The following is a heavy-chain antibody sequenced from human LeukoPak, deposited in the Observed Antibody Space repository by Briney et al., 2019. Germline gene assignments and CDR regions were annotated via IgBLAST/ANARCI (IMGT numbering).Heavy chain of an antibody. V-gene: IGHV3-23*01. J-gene: IGHJ6*03. CDR1: GFTFSSYG. Sequence: PGGSLRLSCAASGFTFSSYGMSWVRQAPGKGLEWVSGISGTGANTHFADSVKGRFTISRDNSLNTLYLQMNSLRDEDTAVYYCAKQSCSTSCRYYYYYYMDVWGKGTTVTVSS. D-gene: IGHD2-2*01. CDR3: AKQSCSTSCRYYYYYYMDV. CDR2: ISGTGANT.